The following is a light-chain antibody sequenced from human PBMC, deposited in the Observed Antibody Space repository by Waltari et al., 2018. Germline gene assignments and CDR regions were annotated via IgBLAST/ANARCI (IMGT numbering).Light chain of an antibody. CDR1: QGISNS. CDR2: GAS. J-gene: IGKJ2*01. CDR3: QQYYFTPYT. Sequence: DIQMTQSPSSLSASVGDRVTITCRASQGISNSLAWYQQKPGKAPKLLLYGASTLESGVPPRFSGSGSGTDYTLTISSLQPDDFXTYYCQQYYFTPYTFGQGTKLDIK. V-gene: IGKV1-NL1*01.